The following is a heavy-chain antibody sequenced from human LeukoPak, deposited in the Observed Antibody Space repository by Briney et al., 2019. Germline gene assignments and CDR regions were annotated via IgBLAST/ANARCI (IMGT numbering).Heavy chain of an antibody. D-gene: IGHD5-18*01. Sequence: GGSLRLSCAASGFTVSSYWMSWVRQAPGKGLEWVANIKQDGSEKCYVDSVKGRFTISRDNAKNSLYLQMNSLRAEDTAVYYCAREAGVPPTTQQWPTSVDCWGQGTLVTVSS. V-gene: IGHV3-7*05. CDR1: GFTVSSYW. CDR3: AREAGVPPTTQQWPTSVDC. CDR2: IKQDGSEK. J-gene: IGHJ4*02.